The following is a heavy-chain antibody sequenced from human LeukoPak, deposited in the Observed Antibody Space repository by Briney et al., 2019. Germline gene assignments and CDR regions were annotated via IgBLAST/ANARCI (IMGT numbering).Heavy chain of an antibody. V-gene: IGHV1-46*01. CDR3: ATAVTPYGCFDP. Sequence: GASVMISCKASGYTFTDFYIHWVRQAPGQGLEWMVIINPSGGSTSSAQKFQGRVTMTRDTSTNTVYMELSSLTSEDTAVYYCATAVTPYGCFDPWGQGTLVTVSS. J-gene: IGHJ5*02. CDR2: INPSGGST. CDR1: GYTFTDFY. D-gene: IGHD4-17*01.